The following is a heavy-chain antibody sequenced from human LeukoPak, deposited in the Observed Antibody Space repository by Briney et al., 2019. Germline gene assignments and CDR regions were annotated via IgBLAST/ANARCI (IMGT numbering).Heavy chain of an antibody. Sequence: SQTLSLTCTVSGGSISSGGYYWSWLRQHPGKGLEWIGYIYYSGSTYYNPSLKSRVTISVDTSKNQFSLKLSSVTAADTAVYYCARGVDILTGYYLFDYWGQGTLVTVSS. D-gene: IGHD3-9*01. CDR1: GGSISSGGYY. CDR2: IYYSGST. CDR3: ARGVDILTGYYLFDY. V-gene: IGHV4-31*03. J-gene: IGHJ4*02.